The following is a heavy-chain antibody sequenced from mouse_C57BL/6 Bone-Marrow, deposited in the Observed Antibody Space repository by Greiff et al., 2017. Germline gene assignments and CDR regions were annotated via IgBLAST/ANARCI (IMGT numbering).Heavy chain of an antibody. CDR2: IWSGGST. J-gene: IGHJ1*03. V-gene: IGHV2-4*01. CDR1: GFSLTSYG. Sequence: QVQLQQSGPGLVQPSQSLSITCTVSGFSLTSYGVHWVRQPPGKGLEWLGVIWSGGSTDDNAAFISRLSLSKDNSKSQVFFKMNSLQADDTAIYYCAKRAHWYFDVWGTGTTVTVSS. CDR3: AKRAHWYFDV.